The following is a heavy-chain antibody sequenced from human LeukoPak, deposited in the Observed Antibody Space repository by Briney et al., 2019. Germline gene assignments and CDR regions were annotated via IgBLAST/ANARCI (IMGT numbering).Heavy chain of an antibody. CDR3: ARDAYDYASEY. V-gene: IGHV3-7*01. CDR2: LNQDGSDK. Sequence: GGSLRLSCAASGFRFSSYWMTWVRQAPGKGLEWVANLNQDGSDKKYVDSVKGRFTISRDNAKNSLYLQMNSLRVEDTALYFCARDAYDYASEYWGQGTLVTVSS. J-gene: IGHJ4*02. D-gene: IGHD2-2*01. CDR1: GFRFSSYW.